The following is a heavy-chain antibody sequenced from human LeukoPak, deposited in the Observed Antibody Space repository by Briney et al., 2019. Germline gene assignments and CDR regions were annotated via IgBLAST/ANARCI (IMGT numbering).Heavy chain of an antibody. CDR3: ARDMSGSVDAFDI. CDR1: GLTFSSYG. J-gene: IGHJ3*02. Sequence: GGSLRLSCAASGLTFSSYGMHWVRQAPGKGLEWVAVIWYDGSNKYYADSVKGRFTISRDNSKNTLYLQMNSLRAEDTAVYYCARDMSGSVDAFDIWGQGTMVTVSS. D-gene: IGHD1-26*01. CDR2: IWYDGSNK. V-gene: IGHV3-33*01.